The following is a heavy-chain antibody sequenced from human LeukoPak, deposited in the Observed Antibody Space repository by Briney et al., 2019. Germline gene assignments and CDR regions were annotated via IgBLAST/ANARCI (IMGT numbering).Heavy chain of an antibody. CDR3: AHRPGGDGYNFFDY. CDR1: GFSLSTSGVG. J-gene: IGHJ4*02. D-gene: IGHD5-24*01. CDR2: IYWNDDK. V-gene: IGHV2-5*01. Sequence: ESGPTLAKPTQTLTLTCTFSGFSLSTSGVGVGWIRQPPGKALEWLALIYWNDDKRYSPSLKSRLTITKDTSKNQVVLTMTNMDPVDTATYYCAHRPGGDGYNFFDYWGQGTLVTVSS.